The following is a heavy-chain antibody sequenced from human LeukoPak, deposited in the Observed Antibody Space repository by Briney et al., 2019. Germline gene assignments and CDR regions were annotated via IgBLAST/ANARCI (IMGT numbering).Heavy chain of an antibody. J-gene: IGHJ4*02. V-gene: IGHV1-69*05. CDR3: ARAGDNYDGSGSYYRVYYFDY. CDR2: IIPIFGTA. Sequence: ASVKVSCKASGGTFSSYAISWVRQAPGQGLEWMGGIIPIFGTANYAQKFQGRVTITTDESTSTAYMELSSLRSEDTAVYYCARAGDNYDGSGSYYRVYYFDYWGQGTLVTVSS. D-gene: IGHD3-10*01. CDR1: GGTFSSYA.